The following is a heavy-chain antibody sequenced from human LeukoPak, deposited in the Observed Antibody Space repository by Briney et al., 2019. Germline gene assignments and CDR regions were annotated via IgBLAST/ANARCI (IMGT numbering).Heavy chain of an antibody. V-gene: IGHV3-30*19. CDR1: DFTFRMFG. D-gene: IGHD4-17*01. CDR2: ISSRGDTE. CDR3: ARPRPSYSTVTPLEY. Sequence: GGSLRLSCAESDFTFRMFGMHWVRQAPGKGLEWVAVISSRGDTEDYRDSVKGRFTISRDNSQRTVFLQMNRLTFEDTGVYYCARPRPSYSTVTPLEYWGRGTLVIVSS. J-gene: IGHJ4*02.